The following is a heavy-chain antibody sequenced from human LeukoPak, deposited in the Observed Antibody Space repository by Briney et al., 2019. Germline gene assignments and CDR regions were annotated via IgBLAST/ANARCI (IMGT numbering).Heavy chain of an antibody. Sequence: SETLSLTCTVSGGSISSSSYYWGWIRQPPGKGLEWIGSIYYSGSTYYNPSLKSRVTISVDTSKNQFSLKLSSVTAADTAVYYCARYDNWNYYMDVWGKGATVTVSS. CDR2: IYYSGST. J-gene: IGHJ6*03. D-gene: IGHD1-20*01. V-gene: IGHV4-39*01. CDR3: ARYDNWNYYMDV. CDR1: GGSISSSSYY.